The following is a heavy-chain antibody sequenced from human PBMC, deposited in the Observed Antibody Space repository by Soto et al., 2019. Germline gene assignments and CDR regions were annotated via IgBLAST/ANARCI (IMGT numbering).Heavy chain of an antibody. V-gene: IGHV4-4*02. Sequence: QVQLQESGPGLVKPSGTLSLSCAVSGGSITYTKWWTWVRQAPGKGLEWIGEISRREGSTYNPSLMGRVAVSLDTTKNQFSLRLNSLSAADTAIYYCATQTISHTWEVWGQRTTVTVS. J-gene: IGHJ6*02. CDR2: ISRREGS. CDR3: ATQTISHTWEV. CDR1: GGSITYTKW. D-gene: IGHD1-1*01.